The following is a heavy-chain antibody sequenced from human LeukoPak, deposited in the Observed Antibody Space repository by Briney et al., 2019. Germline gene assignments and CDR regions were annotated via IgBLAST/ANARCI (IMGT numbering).Heavy chain of an antibody. V-gene: IGHV4-34*01. CDR1: GGPYRGYY. J-gene: IGHJ3*02. Sequence: SETLSLICALYGGPYRGYYWSGMRQPPGKGREWIGEINHSGSTNYNPSRKSRVTMSIDTSKHQFSLKLSSVTAADTAVYYCARALDRGSVSPDAFDIWGQGTMVTVSS. CDR3: ARALDRGSVSPDAFDI. CDR2: INHSGST. D-gene: IGHD1-14*01.